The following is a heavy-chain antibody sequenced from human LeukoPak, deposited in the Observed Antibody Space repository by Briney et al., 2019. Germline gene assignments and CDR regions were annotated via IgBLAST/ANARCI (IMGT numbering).Heavy chain of an antibody. J-gene: IGHJ3*02. Sequence: GGSLRLSCAASGFTFDDYGMSWVRQVPGKGLEWVSGINWNGGSTGNADSVKGRFTISRDNAKNSLYLQMNSLRAEDTAVYYCARGHGVVAASDDAFDIWGQGTMVTVSS. CDR1: GFTFDDYG. CDR2: INWNGGST. D-gene: IGHD2-2*01. V-gene: IGHV3-20*04. CDR3: ARGHGVVAASDDAFDI.